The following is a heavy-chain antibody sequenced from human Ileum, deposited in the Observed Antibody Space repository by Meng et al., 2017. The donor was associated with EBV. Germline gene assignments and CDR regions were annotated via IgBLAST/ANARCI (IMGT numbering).Heavy chain of an antibody. D-gene: IGHD3-16*01. J-gene: IGHJ4*02. CDR2: ISRSGST. CDR3: SRRGGVDY. CDR1: GGSFTGYY. V-gene: IGHV4-34*01. Sequence: HVKVQQWGAGLFKPSETLSLTCSVYGGSFTGYYWTWIRQPPGKGLEWIGEISRSGSTNYNPSLKSRVTISLDTSKIQFSLKLSSVTAADTAVYCCSRRGGVDYWGQGTLVTVSS.